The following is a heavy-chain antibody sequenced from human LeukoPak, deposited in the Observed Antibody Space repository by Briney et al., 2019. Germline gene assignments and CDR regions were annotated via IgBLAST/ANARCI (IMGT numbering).Heavy chain of an antibody. J-gene: IGHJ4*02. CDR2: INHSGST. V-gene: IGHV4-34*01. Sequence: PSETLSLTCAVYGVSFSGYYWSWIRQPPGKGLEWIGEINHSGSTNYNPSLKSRVTISVDTSKNQYSLKLSSVTAADPAVYYCARRGYYDSSGYYVGWGQGTLVTVSS. CDR3: ARRGYYDSSGYYVG. D-gene: IGHD3-22*01. CDR1: GVSFSGYY.